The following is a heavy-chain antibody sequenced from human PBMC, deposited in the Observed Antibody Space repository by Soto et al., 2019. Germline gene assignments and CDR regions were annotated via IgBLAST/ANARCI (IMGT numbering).Heavy chain of an antibody. CDR2: IYQDGSEK. V-gene: IGHV3-7*01. Sequence: PGGSLRLSCAASGFTFSSYWMNWVRQAPGKGPEWVANIYQDGSEKYYVDSVKGRFTISRDNAKNSLYLQMNSLRAEDTALYYCARDRLYYASDFDYWGQGALVTVSS. J-gene: IGHJ4*02. D-gene: IGHD3-22*01. CDR1: GFTFSSYW. CDR3: ARDRLYYASDFDY.